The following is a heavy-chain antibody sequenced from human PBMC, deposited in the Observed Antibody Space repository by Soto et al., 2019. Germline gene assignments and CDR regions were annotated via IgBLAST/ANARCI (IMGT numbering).Heavy chain of an antibody. CDR2: ISSSSSYI. CDR1: GFTFSNYS. D-gene: IGHD6-6*01. J-gene: IGHJ4*02. V-gene: IGHV3-21*01. Sequence: PGGSLRLSCAASGFTFSNYSMNWVRQAPGKGLEWVSSISSSSSYIYYADSVKGRFTISRDNAKNSLYLQMNSLRAEDTAVYYCARDGPLAARPPDYWGQGTLVTVSS. CDR3: ARDGPLAARPPDY.